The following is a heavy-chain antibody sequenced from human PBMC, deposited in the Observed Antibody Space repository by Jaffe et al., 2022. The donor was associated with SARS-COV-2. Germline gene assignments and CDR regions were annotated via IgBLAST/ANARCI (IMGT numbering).Heavy chain of an antibody. CDR1: GFSVTTSGVG. CDR3: AYSAYYYDSNGYHSWFES. V-gene: IGHV2-5*01. CDR2: IYWNDFK. D-gene: IGHD3-22*01. Sequence: QITLKESGPLLVKPTQTLTLTCTFSGFSVTTSGVGVGWIRQPPGRALEWLALIYWNDFKQYSSSLETRLSISKDSSKNQVVLTMTNVDPADTAMYFCAYSAYYYDSNGYHSWFESWGPGTLVTVSS. J-gene: IGHJ5*01.